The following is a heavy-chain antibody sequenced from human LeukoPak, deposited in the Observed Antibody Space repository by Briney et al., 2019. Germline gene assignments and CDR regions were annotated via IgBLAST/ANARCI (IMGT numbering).Heavy chain of an antibody. D-gene: IGHD3-22*01. CDR2: ISGSGGST. J-gene: IGHJ4*02. V-gene: IGHV3-23*01. Sequence: PGGSLRLSCAASGFTFSSYAMSWVRQAPGKGLEWVSAISGSGGSTYYADSAKGRFTISRDNSKNTLYLQMNSLRAEDTAVYYCAKDTQDYYDIVVPGAGREYYFDYWGQGTLVTVSS. CDR1: GFTFSSYA. CDR3: AKDTQDYYDIVVPGAGREYYFDY.